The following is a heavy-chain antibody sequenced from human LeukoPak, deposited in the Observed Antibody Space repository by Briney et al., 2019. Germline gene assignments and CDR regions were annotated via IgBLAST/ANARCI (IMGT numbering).Heavy chain of an antibody. CDR2: ISGSGGST. J-gene: IGHJ4*02. Sequence: GGSLRLSCAASGFTFSTSAMSWVRQAPGKGLEWVSAISGSGGSTYYADSVKGRFTISRDNSKNTLYLQMNSLRAEDTAVYYCAMVRGVITLDYWGQGTLVTVSS. CDR3: AMVRGVITLDY. D-gene: IGHD3-10*01. CDR1: GFTFSTSA. V-gene: IGHV3-23*01.